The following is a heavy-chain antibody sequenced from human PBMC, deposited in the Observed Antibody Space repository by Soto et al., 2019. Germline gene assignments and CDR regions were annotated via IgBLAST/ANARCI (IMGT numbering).Heavy chain of an antibody. CDR1: GGSISSYY. J-gene: IGHJ4*02. Sequence: QVQLQESGPGLVKPSETLSLTCTVSGGSISSYYWSWIRQPPGKGLEWIGYIYYSGSTNYNPSLKSRVTISVDTSKNQFSLKLSSVTAADTAVYYCARVGRSGWYRYYFDYWGQGTLVTVSS. CDR2: IYYSGST. D-gene: IGHD6-19*01. V-gene: IGHV4-59*01. CDR3: ARVGRSGWYRYYFDY.